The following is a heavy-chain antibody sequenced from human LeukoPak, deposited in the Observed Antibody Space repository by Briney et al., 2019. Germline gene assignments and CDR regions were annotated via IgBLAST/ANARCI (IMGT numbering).Heavy chain of an antibody. D-gene: IGHD5-24*01. CDR1: GYTFTSYD. CDR2: MNPNSGNT. V-gene: IGHV1-8*03. CDR3: ARGRGRWLQFYGSDY. Sequence: GASVKVSCKASGYTFTSYDINWVRQATGQGLEWMGWMNPNSGNTGYAQKFQGRVTITRNTSISTAYMELSSLRSKDTAVYYCARGRGRWLQFYGSDYWGQGTLVTVSS. J-gene: IGHJ4*02.